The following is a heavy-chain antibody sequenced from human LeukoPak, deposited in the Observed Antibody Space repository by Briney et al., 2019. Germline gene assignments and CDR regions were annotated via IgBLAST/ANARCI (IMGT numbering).Heavy chain of an antibody. CDR2: IKQDGSEK. CDR3: ARVAKNNLVPWMEWLSYYFYYYIDV. V-gene: IGHV3-7*01. J-gene: IGHJ6*03. Sequence: PGGSLRLSFAASGFTFSSYWMSWVRLAPGNGLEWVANIKQDGSEKYYVDSVKGLCTTSRDNAKNSLYLQMNSLRAEDTAVYYCARVAKNNLVPWMEWLSYYFYYYIDVWGKGTTVTVSS. D-gene: IGHD3-3*01. CDR1: GFTFSSYW.